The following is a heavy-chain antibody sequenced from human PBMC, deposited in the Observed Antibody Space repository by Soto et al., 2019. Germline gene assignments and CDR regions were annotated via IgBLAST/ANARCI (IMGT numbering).Heavy chain of an antibody. J-gene: IGHJ4*01. CDR2: LGYDGSNK. V-gene: IGHV3-30*18. Sequence: GSLRLSCAASGFTFSTCVMHWVRPAPGKGLEWVAVLGYDGSNKFYADSVKGRFTISRDNSKNTLYLQMNSLRAQDTAVYYGANGAYYDFWSVYTEDYWGQGTLVTISS. CDR3: ANGAYYDFWSVYTEDY. CDR1: GFTFSTCV. D-gene: IGHD3-3*01.